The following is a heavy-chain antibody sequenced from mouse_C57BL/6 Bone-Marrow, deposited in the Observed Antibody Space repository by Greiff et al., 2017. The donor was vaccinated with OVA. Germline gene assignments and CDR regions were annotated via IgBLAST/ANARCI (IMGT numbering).Heavy chain of an antibody. CDR3: ARVGAVLDYLDY. V-gene: IGHV1-64*01. CDR2: IHPNSGST. J-gene: IGHJ2*01. Sequence: QVQLQQPGAELVKPGASVKLSCKASGYTFTSYWMHWVKQRPGHGLEWIGMIHPNSGSTNYNEKLKSKATLTVDKYSSTAYMHLSSLTSVDSAVYSFARVGAVLDYLDYWGQGTTLTVSS. CDR1: GYTFTSYW.